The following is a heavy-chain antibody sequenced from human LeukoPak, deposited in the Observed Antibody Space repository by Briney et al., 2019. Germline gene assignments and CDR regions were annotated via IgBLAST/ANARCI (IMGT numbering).Heavy chain of an antibody. Sequence: GASVKVSCKASGYTFTSYGISWVRQAPGQGLEWMGWISAYNGNTNYAQKLQGRVTMTTDTSTSTAYMELRSLRSDDTAVYYCARGDPPYYYDSSGYLAEVWFDPSGQGTLVTVSS. CDR2: ISAYNGNT. V-gene: IGHV1-18*01. CDR3: ARGDPPYYYDSSGYLAEVWFDP. D-gene: IGHD3-22*01. CDR1: GYTFTSYG. J-gene: IGHJ5*02.